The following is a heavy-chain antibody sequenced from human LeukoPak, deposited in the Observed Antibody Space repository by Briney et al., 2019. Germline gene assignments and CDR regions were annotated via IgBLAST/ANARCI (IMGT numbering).Heavy chain of an antibody. Sequence: ASVKVSCKASGYTFTSYGISWVRQAPGQGLEWMGWISAYNGNTNYAQKLQGRVTMTTDTSTSTAYMELRSLRSDDTAVYYCARDFLAVVPAAIGYDFWSGRRDYYFDYWGQGTLVTVSS. CDR1: GYTFTSYG. J-gene: IGHJ4*02. V-gene: IGHV1-18*01. D-gene: IGHD2-2*01. CDR3: ARDFLAVVPAAIGYDFWSGRRDYYFDY. CDR2: ISAYNGNT.